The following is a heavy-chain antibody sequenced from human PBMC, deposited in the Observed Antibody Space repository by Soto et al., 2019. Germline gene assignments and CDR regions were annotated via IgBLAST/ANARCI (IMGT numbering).Heavy chain of an antibody. J-gene: IGHJ4*02. CDR3: ARGGDWKFDY. CDR2: IHPSGRT. CDR1: GGSLNINKW. V-gene: IGHV4-4*02. D-gene: IGHD1-1*01. Sequence: QVQLQESGPGPVKPSGTLSLTCTVSGGSLNINKWWPWVRQPPGKGLEWVGEIHPSGRTNYSPALKSRLSLSVDKSNNQLSLKLTSLTAADTAVYYCARGGDWKFDYWGQGTQVTVSA.